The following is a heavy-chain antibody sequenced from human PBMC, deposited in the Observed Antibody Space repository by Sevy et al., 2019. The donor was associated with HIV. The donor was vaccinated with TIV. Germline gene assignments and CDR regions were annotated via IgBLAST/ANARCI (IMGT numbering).Heavy chain of an antibody. CDR3: VRDGNWGDFDY. Sequence: ASVKVSCKASGFIFTGHYMHWVRQARGQGLEWMGLINNDGTRYAHKFQGRITVTRDTSISTMYMELTSLTSDDTAMYFCVRDGNWGDFDYWGQGTLVTVSS. CDR1: GFIFTGHY. V-gene: IGHV1-2*06. J-gene: IGHJ4*02. D-gene: IGHD7-27*01. CDR2: INNDGT.